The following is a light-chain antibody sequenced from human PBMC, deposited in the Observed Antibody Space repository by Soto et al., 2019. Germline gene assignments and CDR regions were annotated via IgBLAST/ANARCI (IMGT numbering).Light chain of an antibody. CDR3: SSYTSSSTPYD. CDR2: DVS. J-gene: IGLJ1*01. V-gene: IGLV2-14*01. CDR1: SSDVGGYNY. Sequence: QSLLTQPASVSGSPGQSITISCTGTSSDVGGYNYVSWYQQHPGKAPKLMIYDVSNRPSGVSNRFSGSKSGNTASLTISGLQAEDEADYSCSSYTSSSTPYDFGTGTKVTVL.